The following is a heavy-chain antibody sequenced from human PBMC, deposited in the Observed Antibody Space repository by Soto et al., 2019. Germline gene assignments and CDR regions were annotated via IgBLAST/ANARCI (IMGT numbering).Heavy chain of an antibody. J-gene: IGHJ4*02. CDR3: AKDLRGYFGYDPFDY. CDR1: GFTFSTYA. V-gene: IGHV3-23*01. CDR2: ISGSGGGT. Sequence: GGSLRLSCTASGFTFSTYAMTWVRQAPGKGMEWVSSISGSGGGTHYADSVKGRFTISRDNSKNILYLQMDSLRGEDTAIYYCAKDLRGYFGYDPFDYWGQGTLVTVSS. D-gene: IGHD5-12*01.